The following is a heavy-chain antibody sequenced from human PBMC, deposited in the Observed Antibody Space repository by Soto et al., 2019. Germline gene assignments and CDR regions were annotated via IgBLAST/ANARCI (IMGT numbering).Heavy chain of an antibody. V-gene: IGHV3-48*03. CDR3: ARPYHLLMAYYPGREGSTIDY. J-gene: IGHJ4*02. Sequence: EVQLVESGGGLVQPGGSLRLSCAASGFTFSSYEMNWVRQAPGKGLEGVSYISSSGSTIYYADSVKGRFTISRDNAKNSLYPRMNSLRAEDTAVYYCARPYHLLMAYYPGREGSTIDYWGQGTLVTGSS. CDR2: ISSSGSTI. CDR1: GFTFSSYE. D-gene: IGHD2-2*01.